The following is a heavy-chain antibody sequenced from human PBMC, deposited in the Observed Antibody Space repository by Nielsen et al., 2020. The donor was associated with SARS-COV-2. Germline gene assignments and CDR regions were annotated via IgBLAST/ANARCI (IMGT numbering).Heavy chain of an antibody. CDR3: ARASWLRAQLDY. D-gene: IGHD5-12*01. Sequence: SETLSLTCTVSGGSVSSGSYYWSWIRQPPGKGLEWIGYIYYSGSTNYNPSLKSRVTISVDTSKNQFSLKLSSVTAADTAVYYCARASWLRAQLDYWGQGTLVTVSS. CDR2: IYYSGST. V-gene: IGHV4-61*01. J-gene: IGHJ4*02. CDR1: GGSVSSGSYY.